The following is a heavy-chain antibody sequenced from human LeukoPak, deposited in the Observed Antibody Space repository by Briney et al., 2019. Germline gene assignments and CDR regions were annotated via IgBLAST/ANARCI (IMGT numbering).Heavy chain of an antibody. Sequence: PSETLSLTCAVYGGSFSGYYWSWIRQPPGKGLEWIGEINHSGSTNYNPSLKSRVTISVDTSKNQFSLKLSSVTAADTAVYYCARGRITMIRGVPKLRYMDVWGKGTTVTVSS. V-gene: IGHV4-34*01. CDR1: GGSFSGYY. CDR3: ARGRITMIRGVPKLRYMDV. D-gene: IGHD3-10*01. CDR2: INHSGST. J-gene: IGHJ6*03.